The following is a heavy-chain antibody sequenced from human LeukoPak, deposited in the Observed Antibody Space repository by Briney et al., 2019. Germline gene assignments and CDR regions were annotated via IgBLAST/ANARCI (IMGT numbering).Heavy chain of an antibody. CDR1: GFTVSSNY. CDR2: IYSGGST. V-gene: IGHV3-53*01. J-gene: IGHJ3*02. Sequence: GGSLRLSCAASGFTVSSNYMSWVRQAPGKGLEWVSVIYSGGSTYYADSVKGRFTISRDNSKNTLYLQMNSLRAEDTAVYYCARAQRGYSYGDAFDIWGQGTMVTVSS. D-gene: IGHD5-18*01. CDR3: ARAQRGYSYGDAFDI.